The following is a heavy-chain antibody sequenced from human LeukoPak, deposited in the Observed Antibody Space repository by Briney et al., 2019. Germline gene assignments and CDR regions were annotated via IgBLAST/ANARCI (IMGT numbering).Heavy chain of an antibody. Sequence: GASVKVSCKASGYTFSNFGISWVRQAPGQGLEWMGWISGYNDDTHSAQKFQGRVTMTTDTSTNTAYMDLRSLGSDDTAMYYCAKDFYNSGGRWYDCFDIWGQGTMVTVSS. V-gene: IGHV1-18*01. CDR2: ISGYNDDT. J-gene: IGHJ3*02. CDR3: AKDFYNSGGRWYDCFDI. D-gene: IGHD2-15*01. CDR1: GYTFSNFG.